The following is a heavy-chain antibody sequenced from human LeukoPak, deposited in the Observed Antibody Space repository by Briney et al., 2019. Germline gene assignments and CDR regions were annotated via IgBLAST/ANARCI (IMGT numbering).Heavy chain of an antibody. V-gene: IGHV4-34*01. D-gene: IGHD2-2*01. Sequence: PSETLSLTCAVYGGSFSGYYWSWIRHPPGKGLEWVGEINHSGSTNHNPYPKSRVTISLEKSNNQISLKLSSVTAAGTVVYYWARGRRYQLPLGFDSLRQGAMVTV. CDR1: GGSFSGYY. CDR3: ARGRRYQLPLGFDS. CDR2: INHSGST. J-gene: IGHJ5*01.